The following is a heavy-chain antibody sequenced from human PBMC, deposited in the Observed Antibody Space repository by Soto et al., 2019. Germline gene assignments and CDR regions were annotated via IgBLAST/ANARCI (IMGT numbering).Heavy chain of an antibody. Sequence: XSVKASCKASGYAFTSYAGDWVRQAPGQRLECMGWINAGNGNTKYSQKFQVRVTITRDTSASTAYMELSSLRSEDTAVYYCARGSGYGSGSYYFVPSHNWFDTWGQGTLVTVSS. CDR3: ARGSGYGSGSYYFVPSHNWFDT. D-gene: IGHD3-10*01. CDR2: INAGNGNT. J-gene: IGHJ5*02. V-gene: IGHV1-3*01. CDR1: GYAFTSYA.